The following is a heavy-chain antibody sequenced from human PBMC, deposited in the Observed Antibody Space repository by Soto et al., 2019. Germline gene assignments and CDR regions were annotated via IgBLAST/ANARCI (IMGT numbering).Heavy chain of an antibody. CDR2: IYHSGST. Sequence: QVQLQESGPGLVKPSGTLSLSCSVSGAPISSTSSYDWWSWVRQPLGKGLEWIGEIYHSGSTNYKPSLKSRVTMAVDKSKNQFSLRLSSVTAADTAVYYCAKMVGATLVDYWGQGTLVTVSS. V-gene: IGHV4-4*02. D-gene: IGHD1-26*01. CDR1: GAPISSTSSYDW. CDR3: AKMVGATLVDY. J-gene: IGHJ4*02.